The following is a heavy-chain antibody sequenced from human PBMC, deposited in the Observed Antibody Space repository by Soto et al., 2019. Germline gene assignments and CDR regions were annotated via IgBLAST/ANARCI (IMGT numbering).Heavy chain of an antibody. J-gene: IGHJ4*02. CDR1: GGTFSSYT. D-gene: IGHD2-2*01. CDR3: ARDYVPATAVPFDY. V-gene: IGHV1-69*02. CDR2: IIPILGIA. Sequence: QVQLVQSGAEVKKPGSSVKVSCKASGGTFSSYTISWVRQAPGQGLEWMGRIIPILGIANYAQKFQGRVTITADKSTSTAYMELSSPRSEDTAVYYCARDYVPATAVPFDYWGQGTLVTVSS.